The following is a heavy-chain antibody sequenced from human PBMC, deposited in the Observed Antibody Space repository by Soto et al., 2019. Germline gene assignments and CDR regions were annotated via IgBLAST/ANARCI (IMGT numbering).Heavy chain of an antibody. CDR2: IYHSGST. J-gene: IGHJ5*02. V-gene: IGHV4-30-2*01. D-gene: IGHD6-13*01. CDR3: ARGGYSSLPKWFDT. Sequence: PXETLSLQCAVSGGSISSGCYSWSWIRQPPGKGLEWIGYIYHSGSTYYNPSLKSRVTISVDRSKNQFSLKLSSVTAADTAVYYCARGGYSSLPKWFDTWGQGTLVTVSS. CDR1: GGSISSGCYS.